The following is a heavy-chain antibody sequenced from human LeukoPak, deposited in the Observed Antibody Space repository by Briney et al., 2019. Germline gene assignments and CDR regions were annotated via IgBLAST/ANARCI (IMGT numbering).Heavy chain of an antibody. J-gene: IGHJ3*02. D-gene: IGHD3-10*01. CDR1: GYTFTSYG. CDR3: ARGLRSAMVRGAINAFDI. Sequence: ASVKVSCKASGYTFTSYGISWVRQAPGQGLEWMGWISAYNGNTNYAQKLQGRVTMTTDTSTSTAYMEPRSLRSDDTAVYYCARGLRSAMVRGAINAFDIWGQGTMVTVSS. V-gene: IGHV1-18*01. CDR2: ISAYNGNT.